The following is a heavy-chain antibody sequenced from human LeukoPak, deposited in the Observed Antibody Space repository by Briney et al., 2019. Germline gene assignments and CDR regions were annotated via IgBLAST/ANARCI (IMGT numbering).Heavy chain of an antibody. V-gene: IGHV4-4*07. Sequence: SETLSLTCTVSGGSISSYCWSWLRQPAGKGLEWLGRIYTSGSTNYNPSLKSRVTISVDKSKNQFSLKLSSVTAADTAVYYCARAPGSMDVWGKGTTVTVSS. CDR1: GGSISSYC. CDR2: IYTSGST. CDR3: ARAPGSMDV. J-gene: IGHJ6*03.